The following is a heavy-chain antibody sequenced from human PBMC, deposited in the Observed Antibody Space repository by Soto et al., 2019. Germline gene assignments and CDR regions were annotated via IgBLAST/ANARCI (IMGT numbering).Heavy chain of an antibody. D-gene: IGHD6-19*01. J-gene: IGHJ6*02. CDR2: ISTSGRTI. CDR1: GFSFSDYF. V-gene: IGHV3-11*01. CDR3: ARASAVGYSYYGMDV. Sequence: QVQLVESGGGLVKPGGSLRLSCAASGFSFSDYFMSWIRQAPGKGLEWVSYISTSGRTIYYADSVKGRFTISRDNAKNSLYLHMNSLRAEDTAVYYCARASAVGYSYYGMDVWGQGTTVTVSS.